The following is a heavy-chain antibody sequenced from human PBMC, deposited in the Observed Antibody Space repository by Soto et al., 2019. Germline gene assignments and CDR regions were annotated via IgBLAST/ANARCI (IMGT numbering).Heavy chain of an antibody. V-gene: IGHV3-20*04. CDR2: INRHGDRT. Sequence: EVQLVESGGGVVRPGGSLRLSCAASGFGFDEYGMTWVRQGPGKGLESGATINRHGDRTTHADSMKGRFTNSRDNDKNSLYLQMNSLRAEDTAFYYCARDHRWGYEYGDYGDSWGQGTLVTVSS. J-gene: IGHJ4*02. CDR1: GFGFDEYG. CDR3: ARDHRWGYEYGDYGDS. D-gene: IGHD4-17*01.